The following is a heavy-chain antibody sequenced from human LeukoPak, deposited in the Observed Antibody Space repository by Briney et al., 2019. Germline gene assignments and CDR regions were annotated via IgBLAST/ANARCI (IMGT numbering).Heavy chain of an antibody. CDR1: GFTFSSSW. V-gene: IGHV3-7*01. D-gene: IGHD1-26*01. Sequence: PGGSLRLSCAASGFTFSSSWMSWVRQAPGKGLEWVAHINQDGSDIYYVDSVKGRFTISRDNTKNSLYLQMNSLRADDTAVYFCAGWEVSNYWGQGTLVTVSS. J-gene: IGHJ4*02. CDR2: INQDGSDI. CDR3: AGWEVSNY.